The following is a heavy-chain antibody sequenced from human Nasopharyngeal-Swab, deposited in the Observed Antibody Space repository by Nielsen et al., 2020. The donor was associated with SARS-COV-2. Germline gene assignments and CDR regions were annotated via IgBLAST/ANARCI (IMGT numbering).Heavy chain of an antibody. D-gene: IGHD3-3*01. CDR1: GGSISSGGYY. J-gene: IGHJ6*02. V-gene: IGHV4-31*03. CDR2: IYYSGST. CDR3: ARDYLNSDFWSGYYTNYYYYGMGV. Sequence: LRLSCTVSGGSISSGGYYWSWTRQHPGKGLEWIGYIYYSGSTYYNPSLKSRVTISVDTSKNQFPLKLSSVTAADTAVYYCARDYLNSDFWSGYYTNYYYYGMGVWGQGTTVTVSS.